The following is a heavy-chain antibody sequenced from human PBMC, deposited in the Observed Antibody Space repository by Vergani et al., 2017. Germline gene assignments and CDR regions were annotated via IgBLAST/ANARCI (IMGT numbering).Heavy chain of an antibody. D-gene: IGHD3-10*01. J-gene: IGHJ6*02. CDR1: DSSIMTKPY. CDR3: ARHRGSGGFFPSSYCYGMDV. CDR2: IHHSGDT. Sequence: QVQLQESGPGLVKPSETLTLTCDVSDSSIMTKPYWGWFRQSPGKGLEWIGCIHHSGDTHYNSSLKSRVSISIVSSSKFSLSLTSVTAADTAIYYCARHRGSGGFFPSSYCYGMDVWGHGTTVTVSS. V-gene: IGHV4-38-2*01.